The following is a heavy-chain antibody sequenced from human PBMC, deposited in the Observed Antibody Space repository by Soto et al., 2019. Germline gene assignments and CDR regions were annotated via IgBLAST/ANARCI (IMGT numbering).Heavy chain of an antibody. CDR1: GYSFTTYW. V-gene: IGHV5-51*01. D-gene: IGHD5-12*01. CDR3: ATGGHSGYDWAGYYCMDV. Sequence: RGESLKISCKGSGYSFTTYWIGWVRQMPGKGLEWMGIIYPCDSDTSYSPSFQGQVTISADKSISTAYLQWSSLKASDTAMYYCATGGHSGYDWAGYYCMDVWGQATTVTVSS. CDR2: IYPCDSDT. J-gene: IGHJ6*02.